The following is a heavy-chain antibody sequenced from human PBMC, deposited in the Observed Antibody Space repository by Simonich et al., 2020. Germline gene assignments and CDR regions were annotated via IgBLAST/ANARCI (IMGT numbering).Heavy chain of an antibody. Sequence: QVQLVQSGAEVKKPVASVKVSFKASGYTFTSYGISWVRQAPGQGLEWMGRSSAYKGNTNDAQKLQGRVTMTTDTSTSTAYMELRSLRSDDTAVYYCARASRGTWWYYYFDYWGQGTLVTVSS. CDR2: SSAYKGNT. CDR3: ARASRGTWWYYYFDY. D-gene: IGHD2-15*01. V-gene: IGHV1-18*01. J-gene: IGHJ4*02. CDR1: GYTFTSYG.